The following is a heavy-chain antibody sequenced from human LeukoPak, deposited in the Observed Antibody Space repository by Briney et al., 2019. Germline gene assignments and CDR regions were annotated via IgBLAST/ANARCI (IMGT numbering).Heavy chain of an antibody. J-gene: IGHJ3*02. CDR3: AREGGLYGSGSYTGLDI. CDR2: INPHSGGT. Sequence: ASVKVSCKASGYTFTRYYIIWVRQAPGQGLEWMGWINPHSGGTNYAQKFQGRVTMTRDTSISTAYMELSRLRSDDTAVYYCAREGGLYGSGSYTGLDIWGQGTMVTVSS. V-gene: IGHV1-2*02. CDR1: GYTFTRYY. D-gene: IGHD3-10*01.